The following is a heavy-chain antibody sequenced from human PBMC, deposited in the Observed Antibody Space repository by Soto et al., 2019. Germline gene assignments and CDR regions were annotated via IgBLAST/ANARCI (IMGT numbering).Heavy chain of an antibody. CDR1: GYTFTSYA. CDR2: INAGNGNT. D-gene: IGHD6-13*01. V-gene: IGHV1-3*01. Sequence: ASVKVSCKASGYTFTSYAMHWVRQAPGQRLEWMGWINAGNGNTKYSQKFQGRVTITRDTSASTAYMELSSLRSEDTAVYYCARPNIAAAGTFFFAFDIWGQGTMVTVSS. J-gene: IGHJ3*02. CDR3: ARPNIAAAGTFFFAFDI.